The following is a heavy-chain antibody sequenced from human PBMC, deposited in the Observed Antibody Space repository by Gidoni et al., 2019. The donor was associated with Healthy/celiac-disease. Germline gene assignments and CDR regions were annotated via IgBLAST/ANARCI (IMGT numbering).Heavy chain of an antibody. D-gene: IGHD6-13*01. CDR1: GFTFSSYS. V-gene: IGHV3-21*01. Sequence: EVQLVESGGGLVTPGGSLRLSCAASGFTFSSYSMNWVRQAPGKGLECVSSIRMSSIYIYYAASVKGRFTISRDNAKNSLYLQMNSLRAEDTAVYYCARDPIAAAGYFDYWGQGTLVTVSS. CDR2: IRMSSIYI. CDR3: ARDPIAAAGYFDY. J-gene: IGHJ4*02.